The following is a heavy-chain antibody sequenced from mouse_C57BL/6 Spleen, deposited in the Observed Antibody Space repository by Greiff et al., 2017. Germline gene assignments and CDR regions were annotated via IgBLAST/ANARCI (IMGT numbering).Heavy chain of an antibody. J-gene: IGHJ4*01. Sequence: EVQVVESGGGLVKPGGSLKLSCAASGFTFSDYGMHWVRQAPEKGLEWVAYISSGSSTIYYADTVKGRFTISRDNAKNTLFLQMTSLRSEDTAMYYCARRDYYGSTFMDYWGQGTSVTVSS. CDR2: ISSGSSTI. D-gene: IGHD1-1*01. V-gene: IGHV5-17*01. CDR3: ARRDYYGSTFMDY. CDR1: GFTFSDYG.